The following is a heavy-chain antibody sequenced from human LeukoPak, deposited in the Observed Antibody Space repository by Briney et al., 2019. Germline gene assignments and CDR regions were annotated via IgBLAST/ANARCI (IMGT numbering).Heavy chain of an antibody. J-gene: IGHJ4*02. V-gene: IGHV3-21*01. CDR3: ARGAYDSAGQFDY. D-gene: IGHD3-22*01. CDR2: ISTNSNYI. Sequence: GGSLRLSCAASGFTLSGYSMSWVRQAPGKGLEWVSYISTNSNYIYYADSVKGRFTISRDNAKHSLYLQMNSLRDEDTAVYYCARGAYDSAGQFDYWGQGTLVTVSS. CDR1: GFTLSGYS.